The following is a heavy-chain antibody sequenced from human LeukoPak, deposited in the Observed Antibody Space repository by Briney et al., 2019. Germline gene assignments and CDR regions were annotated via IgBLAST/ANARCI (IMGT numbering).Heavy chain of an antibody. D-gene: IGHD6-19*01. CDR1: GFTFSRYA. J-gene: IGHJ4*02. Sequence: GGSLRLSCAASGFTFSRYAMSWVRQAPGKGLEWVSSSRPRGEGAYYAESVKGRFTISRDISQNTLLLHMNSLSAEDTALYFCAKDWVDDDSGIDVWGRGTLVSVSS. V-gene: IGHV3-23*01. CDR3: AKDWVDDDSGIDV. CDR2: SRPRGEGA.